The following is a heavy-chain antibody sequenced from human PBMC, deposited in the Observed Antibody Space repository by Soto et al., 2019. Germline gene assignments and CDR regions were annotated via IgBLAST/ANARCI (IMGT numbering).Heavy chain of an antibody. CDR3: VRRHVSATGIDWFDP. Sequence: ASLKVSCKASGYTCTSYGIHWVRQAPGQRLEWMGWINAANGDTKYSPKFQGRVTITRDTSASTAYMELSSLRSEDTAVYYCVRRHVSATGIDWFDPWGQGTLVTVAS. CDR2: INAANGDT. V-gene: IGHV1-3*01. J-gene: IGHJ5*02. D-gene: IGHD6-13*01. CDR1: GYTCTSYG.